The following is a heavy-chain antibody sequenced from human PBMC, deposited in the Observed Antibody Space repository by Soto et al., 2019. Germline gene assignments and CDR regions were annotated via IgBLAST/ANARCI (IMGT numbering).Heavy chain of an antibody. Sequence: ASVKVSCKASGYTFTSYGISWVRQAPGQWLEWMGWISAYNGNTNYAQKLQGRVTMTTDTSTSTAYMELRSLRSDDTAVYYCAREARNWNYVAYFDYWGQGTLVTVSS. CDR3: AREARNWNYVAYFDY. CDR2: ISAYNGNT. CDR1: GYTFTSYG. J-gene: IGHJ4*02. V-gene: IGHV1-18*01. D-gene: IGHD1-7*01.